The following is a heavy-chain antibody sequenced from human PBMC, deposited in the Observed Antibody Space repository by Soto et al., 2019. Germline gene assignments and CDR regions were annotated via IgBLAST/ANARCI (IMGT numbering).Heavy chain of an antibody. CDR3: AKDATLGRMTTYMVV. D-gene: IGHD1-1*01. Sequence: EVQLLESGGGLVQPGGSLRLSCAASGFTFSSYAMSWVRQAPGKGLEWVSAISGSGGSTNYADSVKGRFTISRDNSQITVYLQMNSLRAEHTSVYYCAKDATLGRMTTYMVVWGKGTTVTVSS. CDR1: GFTFSSYA. V-gene: IGHV3-23*01. J-gene: IGHJ6*03. CDR2: ISGSGGST.